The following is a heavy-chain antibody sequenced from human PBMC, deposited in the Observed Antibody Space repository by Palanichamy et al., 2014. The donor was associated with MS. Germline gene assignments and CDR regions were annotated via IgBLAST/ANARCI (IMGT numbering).Heavy chain of an antibody. V-gene: IGHV3-21*01. J-gene: IGHJ3*02. CDR2: ISSSSSYI. CDR3: ARDRRVAGTGRHDAFDI. Sequence: EVQLVEVWGRAWSSLGGPVRLSRAASGFTFSSYSMNWVRQAPGKGLEWVSSISSSSSYIYYADSVKGRFTISRDNAKNSLYLQMNSLRAEDTAVYYCARDRRVAGTGRHDAFDIWGQGTMVTVSS. CDR1: GFTFSSYS. D-gene: IGHD6-19*01.